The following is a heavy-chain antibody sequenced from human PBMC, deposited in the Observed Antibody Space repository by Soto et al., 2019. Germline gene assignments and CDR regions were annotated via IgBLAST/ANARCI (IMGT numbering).Heavy chain of an antibody. V-gene: IGHV3-23*01. J-gene: IGHJ4*02. CDR1: GFTFSSFG. CDR2: ISGSGDSS. CDR3: AKVGIGMFSHKHHFDH. Sequence: EVQLLDSGGDLAQPGGSLRLSCTASGFTFSSFGMAWVRQAPGKGLEWVSAISGSGDSSYYADSVKDRFTISRDKPTNTLYLQMNNLRAEDTAVYYCAKVGIGMFSHKHHFDHWGQGTQVTVSS. D-gene: IGHD2-2*03.